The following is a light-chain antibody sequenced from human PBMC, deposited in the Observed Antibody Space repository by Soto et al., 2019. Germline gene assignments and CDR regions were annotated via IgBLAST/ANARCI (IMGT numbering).Light chain of an antibody. V-gene: IGLV2-14*01. CDR3: SSYTGSSINTVV. CDR1: SSDVGKYNY. J-gene: IGLJ2*01. Sequence: QSALTQPASVCGSPGQSITISCTGTSSDVGKYNYVSWYQQHPAKAPKLMIFEVSNRPSGVSNRFSGSKSGNTASLTISGLQAEDEAEYYCSSYTGSSINTVVFGGGTKVTVL. CDR2: EVS.